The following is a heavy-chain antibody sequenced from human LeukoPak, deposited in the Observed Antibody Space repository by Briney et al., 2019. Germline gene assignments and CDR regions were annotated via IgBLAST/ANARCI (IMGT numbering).Heavy chain of an antibody. CDR2: ISSSSSYI. Sequence: GGSLRLSCAASGFTFSSYSMNWVRQAPGKGLEWVSSISSSSSYIYYADSVKGRFTISRDNAKNSLYLQMNSLRAEDTAVYYCARLPITIFGVVRSYYGMDVWGQGTTVTVSS. V-gene: IGHV3-21*01. J-gene: IGHJ6*02. CDR1: GFTFSSYS. CDR3: ARLPITIFGVVRSYYGMDV. D-gene: IGHD3-3*01.